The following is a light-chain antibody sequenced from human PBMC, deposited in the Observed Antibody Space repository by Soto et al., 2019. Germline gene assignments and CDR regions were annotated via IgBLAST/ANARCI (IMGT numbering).Light chain of an antibody. CDR3: QQYTNWPLT. CDR1: QSVNSN. Sequence: DILMTQSPATLSVSPGESATLSCRASQSVNSNLPWYQQRPGQAPRILIFGASTRATGVPARFSGSGSGTEFPLTISSLQSEDFAVYYCQQYTNWPLTFAGGTKVESK. CDR2: GAS. J-gene: IGKJ4*01. V-gene: IGKV3-15*01.